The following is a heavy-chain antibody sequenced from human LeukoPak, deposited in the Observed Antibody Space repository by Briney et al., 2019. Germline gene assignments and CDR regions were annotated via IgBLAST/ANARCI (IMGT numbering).Heavy chain of an antibody. CDR1: GGSISSGGYY. D-gene: IGHD6-25*01. CDR3: ARSAIDAFDI. V-gene: IGHV4-61*08. J-gene: IGHJ3*02. CDR2: IYNSGST. Sequence: SETLSLTCTVSGGSISSGGYYWSWIRQPPGKGLECIGYIYNSGSTNYNPSLKSRVSISVDTSKNQFSLKLSSVTAADTAVYYCARSAIDAFDIWGQGTMVTVSS.